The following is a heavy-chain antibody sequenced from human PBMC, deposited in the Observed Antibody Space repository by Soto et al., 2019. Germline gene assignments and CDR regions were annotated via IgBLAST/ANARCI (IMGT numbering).Heavy chain of an antibody. CDR3: ARRCTGGSCYSSHYYYGMDV. CDR1: GYSFTNYW. D-gene: IGHD2-15*01. CDR2: IYPGDFDT. Sequence: GESLKISCKGSGYSFTNYWIGWVRQMPGKGLEWMGIIYPGDFDTRYSPSFQGQVTISANKSISTAYLQWSSLKASDTAMYYCARRCTGGSCYSSHYYYGMDVWDQGTTVTVSS. V-gene: IGHV5-51*01. J-gene: IGHJ6*01.